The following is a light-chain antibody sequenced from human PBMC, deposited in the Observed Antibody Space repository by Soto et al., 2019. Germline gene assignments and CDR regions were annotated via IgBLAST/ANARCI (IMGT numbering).Light chain of an antibody. Sequence: DIVMTQFPDSLAVSLGDRSTINCNSSQTVLDSSNNKDYLTWYQQKPGQPPKLLIYWASTREFGVPDRFSGSGSGTDFTPTISSLQAEDVAVYYCQQSYTTPRTFGHGTKVDIK. CDR1: QTVLDSSNNKDY. CDR3: QQSYTTPRT. CDR2: WAS. V-gene: IGKV4-1*01. J-gene: IGKJ1*01.